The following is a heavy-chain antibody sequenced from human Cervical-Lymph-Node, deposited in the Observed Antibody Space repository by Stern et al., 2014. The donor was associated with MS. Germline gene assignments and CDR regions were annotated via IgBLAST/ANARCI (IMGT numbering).Heavy chain of an antibody. V-gene: IGHV1-69*01. CDR2: IILLFDTR. J-gene: IGHJ6*02. CDR1: GGTFNSYV. CDR3: ARGARDTMVRGVMPYYYYGMDV. D-gene: IGHD3-10*01. Sequence: QVQLVQSGAEVKKPGSSVKVSCKASGGTFNSYVISWVRQAPGPGLDWMGGIILLFDTRNSAQKFQGRVTITADESTRTLYLELSSLRSEDTAVYYCARGARDTMVRGVMPYYYYGMDVWGQGTTVIVSS.